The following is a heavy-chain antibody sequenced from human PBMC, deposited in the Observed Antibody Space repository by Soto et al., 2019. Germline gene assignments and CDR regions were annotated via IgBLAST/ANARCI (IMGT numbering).Heavy chain of an antibody. J-gene: IGHJ6*02. CDR3: ARDMGVAAADHYYYYGMDV. V-gene: IGHV4-31*03. CDR2: IYYSGST. CDR1: GGSISSGGYY. D-gene: IGHD6-13*01. Sequence: QVQLQESGPGLVKPSQTLSLTCTVSGGSISSGGYYWSWIRQHPGKGLEWIGYIYYSGSTYYNPSLKSRVTISVDTSKNQFSLKLSSVTAADTAVYYCARDMGVAAADHYYYYGMDVWGQGTTVTVSS.